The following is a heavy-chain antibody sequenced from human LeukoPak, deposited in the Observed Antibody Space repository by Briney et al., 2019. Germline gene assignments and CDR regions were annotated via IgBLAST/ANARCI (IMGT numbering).Heavy chain of an antibody. J-gene: IGHJ4*02. CDR3: ARGPKSLVTKLGSHSDY. D-gene: IGHD4-17*01. Sequence: GGSLRLSCAASGFTFSTYSMDWVRQAPGKGLEWVSSITSSGAYIFYADSMKGRFTISRDNAKNSLYLQMNSLRADDTAVYYCARGPKSLVTKLGSHSDYWGQGTLVTVSS. CDR1: GFTFSTYS. V-gene: IGHV3-21*01. CDR2: ITSSGAYI.